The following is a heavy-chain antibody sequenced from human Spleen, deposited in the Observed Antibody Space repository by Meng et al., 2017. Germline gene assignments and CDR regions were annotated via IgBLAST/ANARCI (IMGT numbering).Heavy chain of an antibody. D-gene: IGHD3-3*01. CDR1: GFTFSSFE. J-gene: IGHJ4*02. CDR2: LTRNSQYI. Sequence: GESLKISCAASGFTFSSFEMNWVRQAPGKGLEWVSSLTRNSQYIYYADSVKGRFTISRDNAKNSLYLQMSSLRAEDTAVYYCARDRGYYDFWSGYTYFDYWGQGTLVTVSS. V-gene: IGHV3-21*01. CDR3: ARDRGYYDFWSGYTYFDY.